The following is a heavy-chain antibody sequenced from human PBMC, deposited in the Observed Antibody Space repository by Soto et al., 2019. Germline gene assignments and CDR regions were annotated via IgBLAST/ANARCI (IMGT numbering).Heavy chain of an antibody. CDR3: ARDVIAAAGTAG. CDR2: IIPIFGTA. J-gene: IGHJ4*02. D-gene: IGHD6-13*01. CDR1: GGTFSSYA. Sequence: QVQLVQSGAEVKKTGYSVKVSCKGSGGTFSSYAISWVRQAPGQGLEWMGGIIPIFGTANYAQKFQGRVTITADESTSTAYMELSSLRSEDTAVYYCARDVIAAAGTAGWGQGTLVTVSS. V-gene: IGHV1-69*12.